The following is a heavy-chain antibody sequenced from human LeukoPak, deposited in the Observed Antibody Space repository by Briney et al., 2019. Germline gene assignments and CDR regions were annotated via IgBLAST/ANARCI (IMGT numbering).Heavy chain of an antibody. D-gene: IGHD3-10*01. Sequence: ASVKVSCKASGYTFTGYYMHWVRQAPGQGLEWMGWINPNSGGTNYAQKFQGRVTMTRDTSIGTAYVELSRLRSDDTAVYYCARDQPYYYGSGSSSHSDYWGQGTLVTVSS. CDR2: INPNSGGT. J-gene: IGHJ4*02. CDR3: ARDQPYYYGSGSSSHSDY. V-gene: IGHV1-2*02. CDR1: GYTFTGYY.